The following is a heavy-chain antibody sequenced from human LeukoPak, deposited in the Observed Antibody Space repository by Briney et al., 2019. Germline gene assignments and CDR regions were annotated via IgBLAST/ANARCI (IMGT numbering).Heavy chain of an antibody. CDR1: GFTFSSYA. CDR2: ISGSGGST. V-gene: IGHV3-23*01. D-gene: IGHD3-10*01. J-gene: IGHJ5*02. CDR3: ANYVAVEFGELLYSEGSWFAP. Sequence: GGSLRLSCAASGFTFSSYAMSWVRQAPGKGLEWVSAISGSGGSTYYADSVKGRFTISRDNSKNTLYLQMNSLRAEDTAVYYCANYVAVEFGELLYSEGSWFAPWGQGTLVTVSS.